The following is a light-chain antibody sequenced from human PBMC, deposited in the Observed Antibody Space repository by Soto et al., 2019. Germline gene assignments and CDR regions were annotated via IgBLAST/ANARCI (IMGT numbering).Light chain of an antibody. CDR1: SSDVGGYDY. CDR2: EVT. Sequence: QSVLTQPPSASGSPGQSVTISCTGTSSDVGGYDYVSWYQQHPGKAPKLMIYEVTKRPSGVSNRFSGSKSGNTASLTISGLQTEDDSHYYCCSYANGNTLLFGGGTQLTVL. V-gene: IGLV2-8*01. CDR3: CSYANGNTLL. J-gene: IGLJ2*01.